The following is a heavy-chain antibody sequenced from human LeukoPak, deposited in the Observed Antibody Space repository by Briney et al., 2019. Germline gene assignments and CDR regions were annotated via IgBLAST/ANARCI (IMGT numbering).Heavy chain of an antibody. CDR1: GGSIRGDY. CDR3: ARHGGTRVTLVEVYYFDY. J-gene: IGHJ4*02. V-gene: IGHV4-4*07. Sequence: SETLSLTCDVSGGSIRGDYWSWIRQPAGRGLEWIGRVHTSGSTNYNPSLKSRVTLSQDTSKNQFYLRLTSVTAADTAVYYCARHGGTRVTLVEVYYFDYWGQGTLVTVSS. D-gene: IGHD4-11*01. CDR2: VHTSGST.